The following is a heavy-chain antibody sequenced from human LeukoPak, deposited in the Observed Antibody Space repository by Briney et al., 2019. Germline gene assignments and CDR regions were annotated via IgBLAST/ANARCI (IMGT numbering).Heavy chain of an antibody. CDR3: ARVMVRGVTPFDY. CDR1: GFTFSNYG. Sequence: GGSLRLSCAASGFTFSNYGMHWVRQAPGKGLEWVSSISSSSSYIYYADSVKGRFTISRDNAKNSLYLQMNSLRAEDTAVYYCARVMVRGVTPFDYWGQGTLVTVSS. J-gene: IGHJ4*02. CDR2: ISSSSSYI. D-gene: IGHD3-10*01. V-gene: IGHV3-21*01.